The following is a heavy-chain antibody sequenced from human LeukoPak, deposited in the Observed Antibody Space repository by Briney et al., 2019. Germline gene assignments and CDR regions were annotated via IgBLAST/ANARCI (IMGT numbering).Heavy chain of an antibody. CDR2: ISATGSTT. CDR3: AKEIAVAGLDY. J-gene: IGHJ4*02. CDR1: GFTFSTYA. Sequence: PGGSLRLSCAASGFTFSTYAMTWVRQAPGKGLESVSLISATGSTTYYAESVRGRFTISRDNSKNTLYLQMNSLRAEDTAVYYCAKEIAVAGLDYWGQGTLVTVSS. V-gene: IGHV3-23*01. D-gene: IGHD6-19*01.